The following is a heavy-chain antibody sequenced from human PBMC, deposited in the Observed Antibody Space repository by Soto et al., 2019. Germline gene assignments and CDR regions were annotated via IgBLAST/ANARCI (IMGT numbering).Heavy chain of an antibody. CDR1: GFTFSNYD. J-gene: IGHJ3*02. D-gene: IGHD4-17*01. V-gene: IGHV3-64D*06. Sequence: GGSLRLSCSASGFTFSNYDMVWVRQAPGKGLEYISAITSHGHITYYADSVKGRFTISRDNSKNTLSLQMTNMDPVDTATYYCAHIDYGYKSRALDIWGQGTMVTVSS. CDR3: AHIDYGYKSRALDI. CDR2: ITSHGHIT.